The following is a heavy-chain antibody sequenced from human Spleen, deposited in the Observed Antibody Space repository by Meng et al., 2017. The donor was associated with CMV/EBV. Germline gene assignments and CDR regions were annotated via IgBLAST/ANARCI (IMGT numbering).Heavy chain of an antibody. V-gene: IGHV1-8*01. CDR3: ARGPPDTTLNDH. Sequence: SCKASGYNFKNLDVTWVRQATGQGLEWMGWMSPKSGDTGYAQIFQGRLTMTSNPSTTTAYMELSSLRSEDSAIYYCARGPPDTTLNDHWGQGTLVTVSS. D-gene: IGHD1-1*01. CDR1: GYNFKNLD. CDR2: MSPKSGDT. J-gene: IGHJ4*02.